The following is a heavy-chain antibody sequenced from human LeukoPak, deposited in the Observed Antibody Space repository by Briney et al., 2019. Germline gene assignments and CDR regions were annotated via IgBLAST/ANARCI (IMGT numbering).Heavy chain of an antibody. CDR2: IGTAGDT. V-gene: IGHV3-13*01. CDR1: GFTFSSYD. D-gene: IGHD2-15*01. J-gene: IGHJ4*02. CDR3: AKDRRDCSGGSCYAPL. Sequence: GGSLRLSCAACGFTFSSYDMHWVRQATGKGLEWVSAIGTAGDTYYPGSVKGRFTISRDNSKNTLYLQMNSLRAEDTAVYYCAKDRRDCSGGSCYAPLWGQGTLVTVSS.